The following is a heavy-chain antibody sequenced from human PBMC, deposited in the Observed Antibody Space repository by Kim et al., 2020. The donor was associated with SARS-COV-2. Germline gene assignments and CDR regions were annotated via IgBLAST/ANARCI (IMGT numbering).Heavy chain of an antibody. CDR3: ARGLALNGGYDWGLVY. J-gene: IGHJ4*01. Sequence: SETLSLTCSVSGGSISGHSWTWIRQPAGKGLEWIGRMYTSGDTDYNPSLRSRVTMSLDRSRNQFSLKLISVTAADTALYYCARGLALNGGYDWGLVYW. CDR1: GGSISGHS. D-gene: IGHD5-12*01. CDR2: MYTSGDT. V-gene: IGHV4-4*07.